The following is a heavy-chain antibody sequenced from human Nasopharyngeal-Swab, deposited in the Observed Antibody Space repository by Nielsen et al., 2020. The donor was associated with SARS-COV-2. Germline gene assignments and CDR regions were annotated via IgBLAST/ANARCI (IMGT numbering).Heavy chain of an antibody. V-gene: IGHV4-39*01. Sequence: SETLSLTCTVSGGSISSSRYYWGWIRQPPGKGLGWIGSIFYSGSTYYNLSLKSRVTISVATSKNQFSLRLSSVTAADTAVFYCARQDSSSWYRYYFDYWGQGTLVTVSS. CDR2: IFYSGST. J-gene: IGHJ4*02. CDR3: ARQDSSSWYRYYFDY. D-gene: IGHD6-13*01. CDR1: GGSISSSRYY.